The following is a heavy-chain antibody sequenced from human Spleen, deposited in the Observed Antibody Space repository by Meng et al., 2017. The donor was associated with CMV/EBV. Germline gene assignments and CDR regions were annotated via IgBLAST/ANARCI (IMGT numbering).Heavy chain of an antibody. CDR3: ARDTVADKEGNWFDP. CDR1: GSTFHDYD. Sequence: SGSTFHDYDRHWVRQAPGQGLEWMGWVNPNIGGTNYAQKFQGRVTMTRDTSISTAYMELSRLRSDDTAVYYCARDTVADKEGNWFDPWGQGTLVTVSS. D-gene: IGHD6-19*01. V-gene: IGHV1-2*02. CDR2: VNPNIGGT. J-gene: IGHJ5*02.